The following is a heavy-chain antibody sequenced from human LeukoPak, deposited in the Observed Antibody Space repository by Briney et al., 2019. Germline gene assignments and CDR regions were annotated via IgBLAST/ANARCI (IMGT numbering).Heavy chain of an antibody. J-gene: IGHJ6*02. Sequence: GASVKVSCKASGYTFTGYYMHWVRQAPGQGLEWMGRIIPILGIANYAQKFQGRVTITADKSTSTAYMELSSLRSEDTAVYYCARVGYYYDSSGYYRDYYYYGMDVWGQGTTVTVSS. CDR1: GYTFTGYY. CDR3: ARVGYYYDSSGYYRDYYYYGMDV. D-gene: IGHD3-22*01. V-gene: IGHV1-69*04. CDR2: IIPILGIA.